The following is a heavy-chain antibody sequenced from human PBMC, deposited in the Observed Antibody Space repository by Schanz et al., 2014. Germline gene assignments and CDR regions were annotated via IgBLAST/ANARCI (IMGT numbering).Heavy chain of an antibody. J-gene: IGHJ3*02. CDR2: IYSGGST. D-gene: IGHD6-19*01. V-gene: IGHV3-66*01. Sequence: LLVESGGGLVQPGGSLRLSCAASGFTFSNNWMHWFRQGPGKGLEWVAVIYSGGSTFYTDSVKGRFTISRDNSKNTLYLQMNSLIAEDTAVYYCAKCIGWYGRCAFDIWGQGTMVTVSS. CDR1: GFTFSNNW. CDR3: AKCIGWYGRCAFDI.